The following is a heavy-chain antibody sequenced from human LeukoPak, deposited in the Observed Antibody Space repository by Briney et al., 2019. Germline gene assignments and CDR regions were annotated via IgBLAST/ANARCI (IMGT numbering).Heavy chain of an antibody. J-gene: IGHJ4*02. CDR1: GYMFNIYG. CDR2: ICAFNGNT. Sequence: ASVKVSCKASGYMFNIYGISWVRQAPGQGLEWMGWICAFNGNTNYARNFQDRVTMTTDTSTSTAYMELTSLSSDDTAVYYCARSPPSTGYDRFDTWGQGTLVTVSS. D-gene: IGHD5-12*01. V-gene: IGHV1-18*01. CDR3: ARSPPSTGYDRFDT.